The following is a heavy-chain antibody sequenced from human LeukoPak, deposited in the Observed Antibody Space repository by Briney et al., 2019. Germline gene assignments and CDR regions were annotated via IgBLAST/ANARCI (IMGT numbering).Heavy chain of an antibody. Sequence: SETLSLTCTVSGGSIRSGTYYWGWIRQPPGKGLEWVGSVHYSGITYYNPSLESRVTISVDTSKNQFFLRLSSVPAADTAVYYCARDHKAAAGTNWFDPWGQGTLVTVSS. CDR1: GGSIRSGTYY. D-gene: IGHD6-13*01. CDR2: VHYSGIT. V-gene: IGHV4-39*07. J-gene: IGHJ5*02. CDR3: ARDHKAAAGTNWFDP.